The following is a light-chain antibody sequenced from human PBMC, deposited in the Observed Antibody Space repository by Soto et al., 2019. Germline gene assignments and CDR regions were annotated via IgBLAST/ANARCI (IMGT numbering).Light chain of an antibody. V-gene: IGLV2-11*01. CDR3: CSYAGTYTVV. CDR1: SSDVGDYNY. J-gene: IGLJ2*01. Sequence: QSALTQPRSVSGSPGQSVTISCTGTSSDVGDYNYVSWYQQHPGKAPKFIIYEVSKRPSGVPDRFSGSKSGNTASLTISGLQAEVEADYYCCSYAGTYTVVFGGGTKLTVL. CDR2: EVS.